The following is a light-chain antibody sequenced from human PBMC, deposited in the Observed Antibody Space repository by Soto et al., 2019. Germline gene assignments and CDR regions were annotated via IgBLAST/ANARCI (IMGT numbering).Light chain of an antibody. CDR2: SND. J-gene: IGLJ2*01. Sequence: QSVLTQPPSASRTPGQRVTISCSGSNSNIESNTVNWYQQLPGTAPKHLIYSNDQRPSGVPDRFSGSKSGTSASLAISGLQSEDEADYYCASWDDSLNGVVFGGGTKLTVL. V-gene: IGLV1-44*01. CDR3: ASWDDSLNGVV. CDR1: NSNIESNT.